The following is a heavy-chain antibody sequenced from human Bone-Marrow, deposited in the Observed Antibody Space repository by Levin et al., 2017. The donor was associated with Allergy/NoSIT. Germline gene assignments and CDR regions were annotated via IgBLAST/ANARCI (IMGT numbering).Heavy chain of an antibody. D-gene: IGHD3/OR15-3a*01. CDR2: SGSST. V-gene: IGHV3-23*05. CDR1: GFTFNIEA. CDR3: SKEDWSAGPGLYFNY. Sequence: GGSLRLSCVGRGFTFNIEAMSWVRQAPGKGLEWVASSGSSTLYADSVRGRFTISRDDSKNTVLLQMHSLRPEDTAVYYCSKEDWSAGPGLYFNYWGQGSLVTVSS. J-gene: IGHJ4*02.